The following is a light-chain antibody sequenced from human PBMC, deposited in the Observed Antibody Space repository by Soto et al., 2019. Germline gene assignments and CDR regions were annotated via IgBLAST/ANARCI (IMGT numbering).Light chain of an antibody. CDR1: QSVGSK. CDR3: QQYNNWPPLT. CDR2: DAF. J-gene: IGKJ4*01. Sequence: EVVMTQSPATLSVSPGERATLSCRASQSVGSKLAWYQQKPGQAPRLLIFDAFTRATSIPARFSGSGSGTEFTLFISSLQSEGFAVYYCQQYNNWPPLTFGGGTKVEI. V-gene: IGKV3-15*01.